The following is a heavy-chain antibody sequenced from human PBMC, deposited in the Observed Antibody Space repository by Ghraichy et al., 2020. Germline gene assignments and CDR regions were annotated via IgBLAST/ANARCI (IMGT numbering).Heavy chain of an antibody. V-gene: IGHV3-21*01. J-gene: IGHJ3*01. CDR3: ARSGHYYDSSNYYDAFDF. CDR2: VSFTGSYI. CDR1: GFTFTTYT. Sequence: LSLTCAASGFTFTTYTMNWVRQAPGKGLEWVSSVSFTGSYIYYADSVKGRFTISRDNAKNSLYLQMNSLRAEDAAVYYCARSGHYYDSSNYYDAFDFWGRGTMVTVSS. D-gene: IGHD3-22*01.